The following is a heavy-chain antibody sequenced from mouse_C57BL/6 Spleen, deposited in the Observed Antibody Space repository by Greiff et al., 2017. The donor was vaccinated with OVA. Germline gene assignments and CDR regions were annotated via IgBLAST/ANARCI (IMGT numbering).Heavy chain of an antibody. J-gene: IGHJ1*03. CDR2: INPGSGGT. CDR3: ARSWGRYFDV. CDR1: GYAFTNYL. D-gene: IGHD3-3*01. Sequence: QVQLKQSGAELVRPGTSVKVSCKASGYAFTNYLIEWVKQRPGQGLEWIGVINPGSGGTNYNEKFKGKATLTADKSSSTAYMQLSSLTSEDSAVYFCARSWGRYFDVWGTGTTVTVSS. V-gene: IGHV1-54*01.